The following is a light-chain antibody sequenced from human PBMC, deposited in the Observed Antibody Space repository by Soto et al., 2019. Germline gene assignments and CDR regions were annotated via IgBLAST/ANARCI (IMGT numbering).Light chain of an antibody. CDR1: QSVSSSS. CDR3: QQYGTHLMYT. CDR2: GAS. Sequence: DIGLAQSPGTLSLSPGERATLSCRASQSVSSSSLAWYQQKPGQAPRLLIYGASSRATGIPDRFSGSGSGTDFTLTISRLETEAFAVYYCQQYGTHLMYTFGQGTKLEIK. J-gene: IGKJ2*01. V-gene: IGKV3-20*01.